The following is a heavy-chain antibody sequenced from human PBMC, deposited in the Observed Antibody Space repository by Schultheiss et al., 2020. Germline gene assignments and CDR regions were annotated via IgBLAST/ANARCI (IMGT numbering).Heavy chain of an antibody. CDR2: ISSSSSYI. CDR3: ARSSAVVNLDY. CDR1: GFTFSGSA. J-gene: IGHJ4*02. V-gene: IGHV3-21*01. D-gene: IGHD6-19*01. Sequence: GESLKISCAASGFTFSGSAMHWVRQAPGKGLEWVSSISSSSSYIYYADSVKGRFTISRDNAKNSLYLQMNSLRAEDTAVYYCARSSAVVNLDYWGQGTLVTVSS.